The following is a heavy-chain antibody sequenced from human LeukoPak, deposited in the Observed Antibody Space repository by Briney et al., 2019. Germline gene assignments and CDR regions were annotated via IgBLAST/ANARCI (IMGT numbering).Heavy chain of an antibody. Sequence: PGRSLRLSCAASGFTFSSYGMHWVRQAPGKGLEWVAVIWYDGSNKYYADSVKGRFTISRDNSKNTLYLQMNSLRAEDTAVYYCARDRTGLMVRGDGPVDYWGQGTLVTVSS. V-gene: IGHV3-33*01. CDR1: GFTFSSYG. CDR3: ARDRTGLMVRGDGPVDY. J-gene: IGHJ4*02. D-gene: IGHD3-10*01. CDR2: IWYDGSNK.